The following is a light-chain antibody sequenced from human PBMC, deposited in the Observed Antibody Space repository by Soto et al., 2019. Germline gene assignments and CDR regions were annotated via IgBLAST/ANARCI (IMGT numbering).Light chain of an antibody. V-gene: IGKV1-5*01. CDR2: AAS. CDR1: QSISRC. Sequence: DIQVTQSPSTLSASVGDRVTVTCRASQSISRCLAWYQQKPGKAPKLLIYAASNLENGVPPRFSGSGSGTEFTLTISSLQPEDFATYYCQQYTSYPYTFGQGTKLEIK. J-gene: IGKJ2*01. CDR3: QQYTSYPYT.